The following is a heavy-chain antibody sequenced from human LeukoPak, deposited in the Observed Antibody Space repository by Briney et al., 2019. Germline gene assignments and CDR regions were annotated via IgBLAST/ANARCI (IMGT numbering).Heavy chain of an antibody. CDR1: AFSFSNYA. J-gene: IGHJ4*02. CDR3: AKDSPVATR. Sequence: GGSLRLSCAASAFSFSNYAMHWVRQAPGKGLEWVAFIWSDGGNKQYADSVKGRFTISRDDSKNTLYLQMNSLRAEDTAVYYCAKDSPVATRWGQGTLVTVSS. CDR2: IWSDGGNK. D-gene: IGHD1-26*01. V-gene: IGHV3-30*02.